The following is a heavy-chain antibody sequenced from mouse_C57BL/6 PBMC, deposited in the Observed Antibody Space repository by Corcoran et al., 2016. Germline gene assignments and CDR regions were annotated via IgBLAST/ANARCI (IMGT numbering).Heavy chain of an antibody. CDR1: GYSFTSYG. V-gene: IGHV9-3*01. D-gene: IGHD1-1*01. Sequence: QIQLVQSGPELKKPGETVKISCKASGYSFTSYGMSWVKQAPGKGLKWVGWINTYSGVPTHDDDFKGRFAFSLETSANTAFLQINNLKHEDTATYFCARHYYGSSLAYWGQWTLVTVSA. CDR3: ARHYYGSSLAY. CDR2: INTYSGVP. J-gene: IGHJ3*01.